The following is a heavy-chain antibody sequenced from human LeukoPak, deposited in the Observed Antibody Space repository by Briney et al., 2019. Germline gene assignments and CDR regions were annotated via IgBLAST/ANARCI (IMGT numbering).Heavy chain of an antibody. D-gene: IGHD3-9*01. CDR1: GGSISSGGYY. Sequence: SQPLSLTCTVSGGSISSGGYYWSWIRQHPGKGLVWIGYIYYRGSTYYSPSLKSRVTISVDTSKNQFSLKLSSVTAADTAVYYCARILAYYDILTGYYQEGNYFDYWGQGTLVTVSS. V-gene: IGHV4-31*03. CDR2: IYYRGST. J-gene: IGHJ4*02. CDR3: ARILAYYDILTGYYQEGNYFDY.